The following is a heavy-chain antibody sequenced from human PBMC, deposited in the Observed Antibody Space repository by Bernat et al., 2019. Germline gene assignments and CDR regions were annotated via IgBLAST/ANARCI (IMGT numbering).Heavy chain of an antibody. D-gene: IGHD2-15*01. CDR3: ARVPQKIVVVVAATCDY. J-gene: IGHJ4*02. CDR1: GFTFSSYS. CDR2: ISSSSSYI. V-gene: IGHV3-21*01. Sequence: EVQLVESGGGLVKPGGSLRLSCAASGFTFSSYSMNWVRQAPGKGLEWVSSISSSSSYIYYANSVKVRFTISRDNAKNSLYLQMNSLRAEDTAVYYCARVPQKIVVVVAATCDYWGQGTLVNVSS.